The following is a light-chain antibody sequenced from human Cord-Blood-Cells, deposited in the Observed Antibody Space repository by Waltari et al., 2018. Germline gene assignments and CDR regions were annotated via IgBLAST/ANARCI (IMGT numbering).Light chain of an antibody. CDR2: SAS. CDR3: QQYNNWPPLT. Sequence: EILMTQSPATLSVCPGDRPTLSFWASQSVSSNLAWYQQKPGQAPRLLIYSASTRATVIPARFSGSGSGTEITLTISSLQSEDFAVYYCQQYNNWPPLTFGGGTKVEIK. V-gene: IGKV3-15*01. CDR1: QSVSSN. J-gene: IGKJ4*01.